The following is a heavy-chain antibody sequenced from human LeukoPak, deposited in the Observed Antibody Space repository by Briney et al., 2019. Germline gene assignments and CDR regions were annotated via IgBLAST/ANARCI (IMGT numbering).Heavy chain of an antibody. V-gene: IGHV7-4-1*02. Sequence: GASVKVSCKPSGYDFSIYTLNWVRQVPGQGPEWMGWMNTNTGKATYAQDFRGRFVFSFDSSVSTAYLEITSLKAADTAVYYYAREEGGLDVWGQGTTVIVSS. CDR1: GYDFSIYT. J-gene: IGHJ6*02. CDR2: MNTNTGKA. CDR3: AREEGGLDV.